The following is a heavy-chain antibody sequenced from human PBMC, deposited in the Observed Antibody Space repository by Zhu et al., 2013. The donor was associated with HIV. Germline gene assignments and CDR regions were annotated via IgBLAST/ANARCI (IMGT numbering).Heavy chain of an antibody. CDR1: SGIFTSYA. CDR2: FMPKYQTS. V-gene: IGHV1-69*01. D-gene: IGHD5-18*01. CDR3: ARGLAGRGHSFAGGYDYYYGMDV. J-gene: IGHJ6*02. Sequence: QVQLVQSGSEVRKPGSSVKVSCKASSGIFTSYAITWLRQAPGQGLEWLGGFMPKYQTSEFAPKFQGRITLTADQSTSTAFLELSSLTSADTAVYYCARGLAGRGHSFAGGYDYYYGMDVWGQGTTVAVSS.